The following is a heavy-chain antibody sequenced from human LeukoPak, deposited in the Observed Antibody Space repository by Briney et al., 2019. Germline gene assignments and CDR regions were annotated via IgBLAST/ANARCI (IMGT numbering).Heavy chain of an antibody. CDR1: GFTFSSYA. Sequence: GGSLRLSCAASGFTFSSYAMSWIRQAPGKGLEWITYISESGASTYHADSVKGRFTISRDNAENSVYLQMNSLRDEDTAVYYCARLTGSSVDYWGQGTWSPSP. D-gene: IGHD6-6*01. J-gene: IGHJ4*02. CDR2: ISESGAST. V-gene: IGHV3-23*01. CDR3: ARLTGSSVDY.